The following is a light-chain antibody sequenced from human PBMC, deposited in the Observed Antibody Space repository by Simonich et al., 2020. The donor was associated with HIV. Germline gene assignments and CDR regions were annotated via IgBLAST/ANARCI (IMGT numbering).Light chain of an antibody. V-gene: IGKV1-8*01. Sequence: AIRMTQSPSSLSASTGDRVIITCRASLNISNFLAWYQQEPGKAPKLLIYGASTLQSVIPSRFSGSGSGTDFTLIISRLQSEDFATYYCQHYYSDPPTFGPGTKVDIK. J-gene: IGKJ3*01. CDR1: LNISNF. CDR2: GAS. CDR3: QHYYSDPPT.